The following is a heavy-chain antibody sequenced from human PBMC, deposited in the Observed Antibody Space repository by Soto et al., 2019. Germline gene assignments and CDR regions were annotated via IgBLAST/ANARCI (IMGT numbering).Heavy chain of an antibody. CDR1: GGSVSTGLKY. D-gene: IGHD3-10*01. CDR2: MYKTGET. J-gene: IGHJ6*02. CDR3: MKAHESGDFLGMSV. V-gene: IGHV4-61*01. Sequence: PXETLSLPFTVSGGSVSTGLKYWGWVRQPPGKALEFIGYMYKTGETLLNSSLKSRVTLSMETSKNQFSLTLSSVTAADTAVYFCMKAHESGDFLGMSVWGPGTTVTVSS.